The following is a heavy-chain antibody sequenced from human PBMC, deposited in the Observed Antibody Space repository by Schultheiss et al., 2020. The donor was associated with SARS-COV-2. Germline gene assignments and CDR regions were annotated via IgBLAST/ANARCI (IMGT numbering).Heavy chain of an antibody. CDR1: GFPFITYG. CDR2: ISGSGSTT. V-gene: IGHV3-23*01. D-gene: IGHD3/OR15-3a*01. CDR3: AKHSPTWTYFYY. J-gene: IGHJ4*01. Sequence: GVSLRLSCVTSGFPFITYGMSWVRQAPGKGLEWVSGISGSGSTTDYADSVKGRFTISKDSSKKTLYLQISSLRAEDTAVYCWAKHSPTWTYFYYCGQGTLVTVSS.